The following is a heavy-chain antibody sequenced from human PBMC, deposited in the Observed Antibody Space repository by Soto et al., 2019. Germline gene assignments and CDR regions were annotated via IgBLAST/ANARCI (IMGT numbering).Heavy chain of an antibody. J-gene: IGHJ4*02. D-gene: IGHD1-7*01. V-gene: IGHV4-4*02. Sequence: PSETLSLTCAVSGGSFTSNNWWTWVRHPPGQGLEWIGEIYRTGSTNYNPSLKSRVTISLDKSEKQISLKVTSLTAADTAVYYCASRDPGTSVDYWGQGTLVTAPQ. CDR2: IYRTGST. CDR1: GGSFTSNNW. CDR3: ASRDPGTSVDY.